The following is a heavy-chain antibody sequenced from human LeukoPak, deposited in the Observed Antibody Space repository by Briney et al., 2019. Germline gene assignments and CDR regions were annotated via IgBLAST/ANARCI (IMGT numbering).Heavy chain of an antibody. D-gene: IGHD6-19*01. CDR1: GFIFSSYS. J-gene: IGHJ4*02. Sequence: GGSLRLSCAASGFIFSSYSMNWVRQAPGKGLEWVSSISSSSSYIYYADSVKGRFTISRDNAKNSLYLQMNSLRAEDTAVYYCARIAVAATIDYWGQGTLVTVSS. CDR3: ARIAVAATIDY. CDR2: ISSSSSYI. V-gene: IGHV3-21*01.